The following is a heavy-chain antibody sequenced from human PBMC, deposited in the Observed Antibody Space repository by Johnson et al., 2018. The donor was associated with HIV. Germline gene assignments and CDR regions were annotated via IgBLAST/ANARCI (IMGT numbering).Heavy chain of an antibody. CDR1: GFTFSDYY. J-gene: IGHJ3*02. V-gene: IGHV3-11*04. Sequence: VQLVESGGGLVKPGGSLRLSCVGSGFTFSDYYMSWVRQAPGKGLEWIAYISGGSAGTFYADSVKGRFTISRDNAKNSLYLQMNSLRAEDTAVYYCARARWYLGGGSCCAFDIWGQGTMVTVSS. CDR2: ISGGSAGT. D-gene: IGHD2-15*01. CDR3: ARARWYLGGGSCCAFDI.